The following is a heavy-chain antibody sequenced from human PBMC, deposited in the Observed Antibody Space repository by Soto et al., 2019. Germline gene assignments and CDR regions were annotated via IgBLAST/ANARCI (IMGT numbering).Heavy chain of an antibody. Sequence: PSETLSLTCAVYGGSFSGYYWSWIRQPPGKGLEWIGEINHSGSTNYNPSLKSRVTISVDTSKNQFSPKLSSVTAADTAVYYCARGHGGRGIYYYYYMDVWGKGTTVTVSS. CDR3: ARGHGGRGIYYYYYMDV. D-gene: IGHD3-16*01. J-gene: IGHJ6*03. CDR2: INHSGST. V-gene: IGHV4-34*01. CDR1: GGSFSGYY.